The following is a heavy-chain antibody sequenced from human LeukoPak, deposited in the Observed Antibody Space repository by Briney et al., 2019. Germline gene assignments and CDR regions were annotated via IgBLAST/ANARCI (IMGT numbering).Heavy chain of an antibody. D-gene: IGHD1-26*01. CDR3: AREPWWELLPHFDY. Sequence: GASVKVSCKASGYTFTSYAMNWVRQAPGQGLEWMGWINTNTGNPTYAQGFTGRFVFSLDTSVSTAYLQISSLKAEDTAVYYCAREPWWELLPHFDYWGQGTLVTVSS. CDR2: INTNTGNP. CDR1: GYTFTSYA. J-gene: IGHJ4*02. V-gene: IGHV7-4-1*02.